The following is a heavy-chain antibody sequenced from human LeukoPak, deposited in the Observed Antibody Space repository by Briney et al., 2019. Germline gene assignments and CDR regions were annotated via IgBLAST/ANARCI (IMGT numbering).Heavy chain of an antibody. CDR1: GYTFTTYD. V-gene: IGHV1-8*01. J-gene: IGHJ5*02. CDR2: MNPNSGNT. D-gene: IGHD6-19*01. CDR3: ARGRGSGHKENWFDP. Sequence: ASVKVSCKASGYTFTTYDINWVRQATGQGLEWMGWMNPNSGNTGYAQKFQGRVTMTRNTSITTAYMELTSLRSEDTAVYYCARGRGSGHKENWFDPWGQGTLITVSS.